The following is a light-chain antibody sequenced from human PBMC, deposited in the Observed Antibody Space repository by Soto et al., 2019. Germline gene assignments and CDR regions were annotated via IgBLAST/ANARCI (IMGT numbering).Light chain of an antibody. CDR1: SSDVGAYNS. CDR3: SSFTSSSTLV. CDR2: EVT. Sequence: QSALTQPASVSGSPAQPITISCTGTSSDVGAYNSVSWYQHHPGKAPKLIIYEVTNRPSGVSDRFSGSKSGNTASLTISGLQAEDGADYYCSSFTSSSTLVFGGGTKLTAL. V-gene: IGLV2-14*01. J-gene: IGLJ3*02.